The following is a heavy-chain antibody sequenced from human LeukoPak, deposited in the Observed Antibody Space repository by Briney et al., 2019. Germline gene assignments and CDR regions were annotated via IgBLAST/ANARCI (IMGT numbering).Heavy chain of an antibody. J-gene: IGHJ4*02. CDR1: GYTFTSLD. V-gene: IGHV1-8*03. D-gene: IGHD2-15*01. Sequence: ASVKVSCKASGYTFTSLDINWVRQATGQGLEWMGWINPNSGNRGYAQQFQGRVTITRDTSISTAYMELTSLRSEDTAVYYCARVDGSPDYWGQGTLVTVS. CDR3: ARVDGSPDY. CDR2: INPNSGNR.